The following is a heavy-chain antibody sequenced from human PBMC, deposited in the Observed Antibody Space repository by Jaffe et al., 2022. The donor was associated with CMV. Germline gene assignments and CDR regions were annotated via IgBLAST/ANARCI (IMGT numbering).Heavy chain of an antibody. CDR2: ISGSGGST. CDR3: ASHGVGRGRYSNPPYYYYYMDV. D-gene: IGHD4-4*01. V-gene: IGHV3-23*04. J-gene: IGHJ6*03. CDR1: GFTFSSYA. Sequence: EVQLVESGGGLVQPGGSLRLSCAASGFTFSSYAMSWVRQAPGKGLEWVSAISGSGGSTYYADSVKGRFTISRDNSKNTLYLQMNSLRAEDTAVYYCASHGVGRGRYSNPPYYYYYMDVWGKGTTVTVSS.